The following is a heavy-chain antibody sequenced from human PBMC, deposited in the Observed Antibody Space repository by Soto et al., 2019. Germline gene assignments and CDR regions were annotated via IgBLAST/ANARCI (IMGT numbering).Heavy chain of an antibody. Sequence: GGSLRLSCAASGFTFSSYAMSWVRQAPGKGLEWVAVISDSGGSKYYADSVKGRFTISRDNSKNTLYLQMNSLRAEDTAVYYCAGGRRSYYYYYGMDVWGQGTTVTVSS. CDR3: AGGRRSYYYYYGMDV. D-gene: IGHD3-16*01. CDR1: GFTFSSYA. J-gene: IGHJ6*02. V-gene: IGHV3-23*01. CDR2: ISDSGGSK.